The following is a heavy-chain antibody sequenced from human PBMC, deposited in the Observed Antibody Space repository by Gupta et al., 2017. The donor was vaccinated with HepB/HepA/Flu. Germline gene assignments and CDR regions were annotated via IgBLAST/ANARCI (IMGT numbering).Heavy chain of an antibody. CDR2: INPNSGGT. D-gene: IGHD6-19*01. CDR3: ATSSSGWPYTHFDY. J-gene: IGHJ4*02. V-gene: IGHV1-2*02. CDR1: TFTGYY. Sequence: TFTGYYMHWVRQAPGQGLEWMGWINPNSGGTNYAQKFQGRVTMTRDTSISTAYMELSRLRSDDTAVYYCATSSSGWPYTHFDYWGQGTLVTVSS.